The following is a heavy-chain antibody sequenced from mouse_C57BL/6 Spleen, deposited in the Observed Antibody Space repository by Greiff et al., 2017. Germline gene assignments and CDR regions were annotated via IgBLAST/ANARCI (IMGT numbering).Heavy chain of an antibody. CDR1: GYAFSSYW. CDR2: IYPGDGDT. V-gene: IGHV1-80*01. Sequence: QVQLQQSGAELVKPGASVKISCKASGYAFSSYWMNWVKQRPGKGLEWIGQIYPGDGDTTYNGKFKGKATLTADKSSSTAYLQLSSLTSEDSAVYFCARSPIGPMDYWGQGTSVTVSS. J-gene: IGHJ4*01. CDR3: ARSPIGPMDY.